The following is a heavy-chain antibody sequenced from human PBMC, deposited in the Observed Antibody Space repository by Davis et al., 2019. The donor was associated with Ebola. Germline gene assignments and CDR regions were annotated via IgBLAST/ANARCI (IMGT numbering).Heavy chain of an antibody. CDR3: AKDLGRWLGNWFDP. V-gene: IGHV3-23*01. J-gene: IGHJ5*02. Sequence: GESLKISCAASGFTFSSYAMSWVRQAPGKGLEWVSAISGSGGSTYYADSVKGRFTISRDNSKNTLYLQMNSLRAEDTAVYYCAKDLGRWLGNWFDPWGQGTLVTVSS. CDR2: ISGSGGST. D-gene: IGHD3-10*01. CDR1: GFTFSSYA.